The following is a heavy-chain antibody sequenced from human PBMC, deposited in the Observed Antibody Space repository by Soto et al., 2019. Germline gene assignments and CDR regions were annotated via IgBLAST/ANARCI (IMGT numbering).Heavy chain of an antibody. CDR3: ARGHFGITMVRGAFDI. Sequence: SETLSLTCAVYGGSFSGYYWSWIRQPPGKGLEWIGEINHSGSTNYNPSLKSRVTISVDTSKNQFSPKLSSVTAADTAVYYCARGHFGITMVRGAFDIWGQGTMVTVSS. D-gene: IGHD3-10*01. V-gene: IGHV4-34*01. CDR1: GGSFSGYY. CDR2: INHSGST. J-gene: IGHJ3*02.